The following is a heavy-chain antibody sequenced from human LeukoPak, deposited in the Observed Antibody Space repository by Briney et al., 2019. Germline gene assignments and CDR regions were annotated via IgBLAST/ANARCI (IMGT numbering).Heavy chain of an antibody. V-gene: IGHV4-39*01. CDR2: IYYSGNT. CDR1: GDSISSSKKC. CDR3: ARLSLDRYSSSWYGYYYYMDV. J-gene: IGHJ6*03. Sequence: SETLSLTCTVSGDSISSSKKCWGWVRQPPGKGLEWIGSIYYSGNTYYNPSLKSRVTISVDTSKNQFSLKLSSVTAADTAVYYCARLSLDRYSSSWYGYYYYMDVWGKGTTVTISS. D-gene: IGHD6-13*01.